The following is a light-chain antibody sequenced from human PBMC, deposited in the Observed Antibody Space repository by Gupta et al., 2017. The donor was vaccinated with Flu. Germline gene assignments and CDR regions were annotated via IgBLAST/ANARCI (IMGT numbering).Light chain of an antibody. V-gene: IGLV6-57*01. J-gene: IGLJ2*01. Sequence: SLGKTVTISCTRSSGSIGINYLQWYQQRPRTSPKNMIYEDAQRPSGVPDRFSGSIDRSSNSAYLTIAGLKNEDEADYYCQAYEVFGGGTKLTVL. CDR3: QAYEV. CDR2: EDA. CDR1: SGSIGINY.